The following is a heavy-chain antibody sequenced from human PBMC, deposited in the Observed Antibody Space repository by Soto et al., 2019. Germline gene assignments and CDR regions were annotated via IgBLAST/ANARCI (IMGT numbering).Heavy chain of an antibody. V-gene: IGHV4-30-4*01. CDR3: AREGPFCSSTSCPNWFVR. J-gene: IGHJ5*02. Sequence: SETLSLTCTVSGDSISSGDDYWSWIRQPPGKRLEWIGYTYYTGSTYYNPSLKRRVTMSVDTSKNQFSLKLSCLTAADTAVYYCAREGPFCSSTSCPNWFVRWGPGAVLTV. D-gene: IGHD2-2*01. CDR1: GDSISSGDDY. CDR2: TYYTGST.